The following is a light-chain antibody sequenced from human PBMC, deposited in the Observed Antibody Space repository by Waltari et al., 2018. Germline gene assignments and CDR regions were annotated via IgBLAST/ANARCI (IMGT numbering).Light chain of an antibody. Sequence: IQMSQSPSSLSASVGDRVTITCRASQGISSYLNWYQQKPGKAPKLLIYYANSLASGVPSRFSGSGSGTEFTLTISSLQPEDFATYYCQQGNSYPYSFGQGTNVEIK. J-gene: IGKJ2*03. CDR3: QQGNSYPYS. CDR2: YAN. V-gene: IGKV1-13*02. CDR1: QGISSY.